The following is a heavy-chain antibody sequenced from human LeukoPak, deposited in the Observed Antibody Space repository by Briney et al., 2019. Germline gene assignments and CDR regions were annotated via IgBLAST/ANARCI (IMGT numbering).Heavy chain of an antibody. J-gene: IGHJ4*02. CDR3: ARSITIFGVVIIWYFDY. CDR1: GYTFTSYG. CDR2: VSAYNGNT. Sequence: ASVTVSCKASGYTFTSYGIRWVRQAPGQGLEWMGWVSAYNGNTNYAQKLQGRVTMTTDTSTSTAYMELRSLRSADTAVYYCARSITIFGVVIIWYFDYWGQGTLVTVSS. V-gene: IGHV1-18*01. D-gene: IGHD3-3*01.